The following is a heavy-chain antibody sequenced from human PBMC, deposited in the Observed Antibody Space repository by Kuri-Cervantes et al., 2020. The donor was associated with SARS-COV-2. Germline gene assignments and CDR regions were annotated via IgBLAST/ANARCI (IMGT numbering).Heavy chain of an antibody. D-gene: IGHD1-26*01. Sequence: ASVKVSCKASGYTFTSYDINWVRQATGQGLEWMGWMNPNSGNTGYAQKLQGRVTMTTDTSTSTAYMELRSLRSDDTAVYYCARAVSPRIVGALTYFDYWGQGTLVTVSS. CDR3: ARAVSPRIVGALTYFDY. V-gene: IGHV1-8*02. CDR1: GYTFTSYD. CDR2: MNPNSGNT. J-gene: IGHJ4*02.